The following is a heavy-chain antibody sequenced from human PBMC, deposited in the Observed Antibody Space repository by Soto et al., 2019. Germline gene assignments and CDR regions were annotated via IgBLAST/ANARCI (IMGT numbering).Heavy chain of an antibody. D-gene: IGHD3-22*01. V-gene: IGHV3-30*18. CDR3: AKSNRGAYDTPDF. CDR2: ISYDGRNK. Sequence: GGALRRYCADSGFSLNDYGMHWVRQPPGKGLEWVADISYDGRNKYYTDSVRGRFTISRDISKGTLYLQMNSLRPEDTAVYYCAKSNRGAYDTPDFWGQGTPVTVSS. J-gene: IGHJ4*02. CDR1: GFSLNDYG.